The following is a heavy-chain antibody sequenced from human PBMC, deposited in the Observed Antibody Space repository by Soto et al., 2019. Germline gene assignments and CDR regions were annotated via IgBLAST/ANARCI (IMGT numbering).Heavy chain of an antibody. CDR2: INHSGST. CDR1: GGSFSGYY. D-gene: IGHD3-9*01. CDR3: AARDDILTGYYDNWFDP. Sequence: AEMLSLTCAVCGGSFSGYYWSWIRQPPGKGLEWIGEINHSGSTNYNPSLKSRVTISVDTSKNQFSLKLSSVTAADTAVYYCAARDDILTGYYDNWFDPWGQGTLVTVSS. J-gene: IGHJ5*02. V-gene: IGHV4-34*01.